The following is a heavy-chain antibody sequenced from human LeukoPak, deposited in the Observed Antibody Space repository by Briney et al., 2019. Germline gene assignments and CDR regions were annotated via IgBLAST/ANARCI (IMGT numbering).Heavy chain of an antibody. D-gene: IGHD2-21*02. Sequence: GGSLSLSCAASGFTVSSNYMSWVRQAPGKGLEWVSVIYSGGSTYYADSVKGRFTISRDNSKNTLYLQMNSLRAEDTAVYYCARLAYCGGDCYRNFDYWGQGTLVTVSS. CDR1: GFTVSSNY. V-gene: IGHV3-66*01. J-gene: IGHJ4*02. CDR3: ARLAYCGGDCYRNFDY. CDR2: IYSGGST.